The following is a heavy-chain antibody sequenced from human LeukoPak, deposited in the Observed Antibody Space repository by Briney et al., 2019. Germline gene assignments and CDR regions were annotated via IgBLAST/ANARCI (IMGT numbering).Heavy chain of an antibody. J-gene: IGHJ4*02. V-gene: IGHV3-74*03. CDR2: ISPDGSTT. D-gene: IGHD5-12*01. Sequence: GGSLRLSCAASGFTFSRYWMHWVRQAPGKGLMWVSRISPDGSTTLYADSVKGRFTISRDKAKNSLYLQMNSLRAEDTAIYYCAREGMVATFDYWGQGTLVTVSS. CDR3: AREGMVATFDY. CDR1: GFTFSRYW.